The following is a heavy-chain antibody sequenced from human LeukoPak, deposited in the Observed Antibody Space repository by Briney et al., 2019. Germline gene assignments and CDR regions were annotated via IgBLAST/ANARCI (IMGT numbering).Heavy chain of an antibody. J-gene: IGHJ5*02. CDR1: GGSISSSSYY. Sequence: SETLSLTCTVSGGSISSSSYYWGWIRQPPGKGLEWIGSIYHSGSTYYNPSLKSRVTISVDTSKNQFSLKLSSVTAADTAVYYCARENFIAAAGSLGWFDPWGQGTLVTVSS. V-gene: IGHV4-39*07. CDR3: ARENFIAAAGSLGWFDP. CDR2: IYHSGST. D-gene: IGHD6-13*01.